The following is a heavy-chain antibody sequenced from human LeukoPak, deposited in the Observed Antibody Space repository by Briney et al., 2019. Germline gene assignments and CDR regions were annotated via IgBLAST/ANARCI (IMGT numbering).Heavy chain of an antibody. CDR1: GFTVSSNY. CDR3: ARGKISSGWYRGTNAFDI. J-gene: IGHJ3*02. Sequence: GSLRLSCAASGFTVSSNYMSWVRQPPGKGLEWIGEINHSGSTNYNPSLKSRVTISVDTSKNQFSLKLSSVTAADTAVYYCARGKISSGWYRGTNAFDIWGQGTMVTVSS. V-gene: IGHV4-34*01. CDR2: INHSGST. D-gene: IGHD6-19*01.